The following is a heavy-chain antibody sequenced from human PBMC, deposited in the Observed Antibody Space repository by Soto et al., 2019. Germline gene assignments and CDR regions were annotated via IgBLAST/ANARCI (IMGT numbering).Heavy chain of an antibody. CDR3: ARRTGDYGPYGMDV. D-gene: IGHD3-9*01. V-gene: IGHV4-30-4*08. CDR1: GASISSGAYY. Sequence: SETLSLTCTVSGASISSGAYYWSWIRQHPGKGLEWIGYIYYRGSTYYNPSLKSRVSMSIDTSKNQFSLYLSSVTAADTAVYYCARRTGDYGPYGMDVWGQGTTVTVSS. J-gene: IGHJ6*02. CDR2: IYYRGST.